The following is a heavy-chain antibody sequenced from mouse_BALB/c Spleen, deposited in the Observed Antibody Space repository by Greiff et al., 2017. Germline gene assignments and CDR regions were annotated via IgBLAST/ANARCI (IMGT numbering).Heavy chain of an antibody. CDR1: GFTFSSYG. J-gene: IGHJ2*01. CDR2: INSNGGST. CDR3: ARDRPFDY. Sequence: DVHLVESGGGLVQPGGSLKLSCAASGFTFSSYGMSWVRQTPDKRLELVATINSNGGSTYYPDSVKGRFTISRDNAKNTLYLQMSSLKSEDTAMYYCARDRPFDYWGQGTTLTVSS. V-gene: IGHV5-6-3*01.